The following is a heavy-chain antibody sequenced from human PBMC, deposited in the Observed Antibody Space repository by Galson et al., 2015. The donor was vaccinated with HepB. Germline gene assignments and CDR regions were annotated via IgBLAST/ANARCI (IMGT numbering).Heavy chain of an antibody. CDR3: AKAYRYCSSTSCSEGTKPPIYFDY. D-gene: IGHD2-2*01. V-gene: IGHV3-23*01. CDR1: GFTFSSYA. Sequence: SLRLSCAASGFTFSSYAMSWVRQAPGKGLEWVSAISGSGGSTYYADSVKGRFTISRDNSKNTLYLQMNSLRAEDTAVYYCAKAYRYCSSTSCSEGTKPPIYFDYWGQGTLVTVSS. J-gene: IGHJ4*02. CDR2: ISGSGGST.